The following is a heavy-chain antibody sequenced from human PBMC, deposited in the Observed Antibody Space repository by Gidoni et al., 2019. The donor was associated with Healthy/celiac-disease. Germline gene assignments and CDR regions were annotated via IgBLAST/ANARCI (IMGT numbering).Heavy chain of an antibody. D-gene: IGHD3-10*01. CDR3: ASRTKTLLWFGEWD. V-gene: IGHV4-31*03. Sequence: QVQLQESGPGLVKPSPTLSLTCTVSGGSISSGGYYWSWIRQHPGKGLEWIGYIYYSGSTYYNPSLKSRVTISVDTSKNQFSLKLSSVTAADTAVYYCASRTKTLLWFGEWDWGQGTLVTVSS. CDR1: GGSISSGGYY. J-gene: IGHJ4*02. CDR2: IYYSGST.